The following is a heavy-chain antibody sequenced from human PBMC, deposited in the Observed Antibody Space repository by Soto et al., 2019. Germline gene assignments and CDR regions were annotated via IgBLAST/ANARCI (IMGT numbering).Heavy chain of an antibody. D-gene: IGHD6-19*01. Sequence: GGSLRLSCAASGFTFSSYAMSWVRQAPGKGLEWVSAISGSGGSTYYADSVKGRFTISRDNSKNTLYLQMNSLRAEDTAVYYCAKSLSGPLVGAVAGSLDYWGQGTLVTVSS. CDR3: AKSLSGPLVGAVAGSLDY. CDR1: GFTFSSYA. V-gene: IGHV3-23*01. J-gene: IGHJ4*02. CDR2: ISGSGGST.